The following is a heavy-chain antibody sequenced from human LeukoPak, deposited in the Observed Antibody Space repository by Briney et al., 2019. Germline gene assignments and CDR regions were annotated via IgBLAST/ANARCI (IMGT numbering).Heavy chain of an antibody. V-gene: IGHV3-15*01. D-gene: IGHD2-2*02. CDR3: TTASPIPY. J-gene: IGHJ4*02. CDR1: GFTFSNAW. Sequence: PGGSLRLSCAASGFTFSNAWMRWVRQAPGKGLEWVGRIKSKTDGGITDYAAPVKGRFTISRDDSKKTLYLQMNSLKTEDTAVYYCTTASPIPYSGQGTLVTVSS. CDR2: IKSKTDGGIT.